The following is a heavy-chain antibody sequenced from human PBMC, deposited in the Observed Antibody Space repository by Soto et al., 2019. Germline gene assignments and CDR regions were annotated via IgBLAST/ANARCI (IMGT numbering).Heavy chain of an antibody. CDR2: ITSSGRTT. CDR3: ARALGWVPGYSASPLSYYGMDV. CDR1: GFTFSDYY. D-gene: IGHD6-13*01. V-gene: IGHV3-11*01. Sequence: QVQLVESGGGLVKPGGSLRLSCAASGFTFSDYYMNWIRQAPGKGLEWVSYITSSGRTTYYADSVKGRFTISRDNAKNSLYMQRTGLRAEDTAVYYCARALGWVPGYSASPLSYYGMDVWAKGPRSPSP. J-gene: IGHJ6*02.